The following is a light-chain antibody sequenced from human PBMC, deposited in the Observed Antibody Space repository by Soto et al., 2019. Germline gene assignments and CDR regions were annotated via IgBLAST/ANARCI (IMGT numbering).Light chain of an antibody. V-gene: IGKV1-9*01. Sequence: DIQLTQSPSFLSASVGDRVTITCRASQDISNYLAWYQQKPGKAPNLLIHTASTLHSGVPSRFSGSGSGTEFTLTISSLQPEDSATYYCQHRHSYPITFGQGTRLEI. CDR2: TAS. CDR3: QHRHSYPIT. J-gene: IGKJ5*01. CDR1: QDISNY.